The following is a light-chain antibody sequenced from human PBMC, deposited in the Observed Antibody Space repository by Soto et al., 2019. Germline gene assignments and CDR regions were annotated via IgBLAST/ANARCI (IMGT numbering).Light chain of an antibody. J-gene: IGKJ3*01. CDR2: DAS. V-gene: IGKV3-20*01. CDR1: QSVSSSY. CDR3: QKYNSAPRT. Sequence: EIVLTQSPGTLSLSPGERATLSCRASQSVSSSYLAWYQQKPGQAPRLLIYDASNRATGIPARFSGSGSGTDFTLTISSLQPEDVATYYCQKYNSAPRTFGPGTKVDIK.